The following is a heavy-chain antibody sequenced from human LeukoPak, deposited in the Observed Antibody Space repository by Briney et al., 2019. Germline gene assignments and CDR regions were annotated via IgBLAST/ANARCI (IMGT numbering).Heavy chain of an antibody. CDR1: GGSISSGGYY. CDR3: ARVYGGNSGYYFDY. J-gene: IGHJ4*02. CDR2: IYYSGST. Sequence: PSQTLSLTCTVSGGSISSGGYYWSWIRQHPGKGLEWIGYIYYSGSTYYNPSLKSRVTISVDTSKNQFSLKLSSVTAADTAVHYCARVYGGNSGYYFDYWGQGTLVTVSS. D-gene: IGHD4-23*01. V-gene: IGHV4-31*03.